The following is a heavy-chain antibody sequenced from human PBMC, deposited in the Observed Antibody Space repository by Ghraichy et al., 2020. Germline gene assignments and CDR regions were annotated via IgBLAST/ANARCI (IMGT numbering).Heavy chain of an antibody. CDR3: AKSPLPGSVPYYFDY. D-gene: IGHD6-19*01. J-gene: IGHJ4*02. V-gene: IGHV3-9*01. CDR1: GFTFDDYA. Sequence: GGSLRLSCAASGFTFDDYAMHWVRQAPGKGLEWVSGISWNSGSIGYADSVKGRFTISRDNAKNSLYLQMNSLRAEDTALYYCAKSPLPGSVPYYFDYWGQGTLVTVSS. CDR2: ISWNSGSI.